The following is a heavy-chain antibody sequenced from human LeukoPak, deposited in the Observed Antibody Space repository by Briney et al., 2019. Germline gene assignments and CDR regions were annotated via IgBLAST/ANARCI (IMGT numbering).Heavy chain of an antibody. Sequence: GGSLRLSCAASGFTVSSNYMSWVRQAPGKGLEWVSSISSSSSYIYYADSVKGRFTISRDNAKNSLYLQMNSLRAEDTAVYYCARDSLYTAIDYWGQGTLVTVSS. CDR3: ARDSLYTAIDY. CDR2: ISSSSSYI. D-gene: IGHD5-18*01. CDR1: GFTVSSNY. V-gene: IGHV3-21*01. J-gene: IGHJ4*02.